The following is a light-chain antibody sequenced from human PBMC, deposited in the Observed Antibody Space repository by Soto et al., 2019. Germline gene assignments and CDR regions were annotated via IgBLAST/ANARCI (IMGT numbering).Light chain of an antibody. CDR1: QSVSSR. V-gene: IGKV3-15*01. CDR3: QQYKDWPPIT. Sequence: IVMTQSPATLSVSPGERATLSCRASQSVSSRLAWYQQKPGQGPRLVIYNASTRATGITPRFSGSGSGKVFTLTISSLQSEDFAIYFCQQYKDWPPITFGGGTKVEIK. J-gene: IGKJ4*01. CDR2: NAS.